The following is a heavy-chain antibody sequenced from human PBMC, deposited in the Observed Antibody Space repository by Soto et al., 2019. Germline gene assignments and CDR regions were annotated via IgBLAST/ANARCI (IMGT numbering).Heavy chain of an antibody. CDR2: IWYDGSNK. V-gene: IGHV3-33*01. D-gene: IGHD3-22*01. Sequence: GGSLRLSCAASGFTFSSYGMHWVRQAPGKGLEWVAVIWYDGSNKYYADSVKGRFTISRDNSKNTLYLQMNSLRAEDTAVYYCARDYVRDSHDSSGYYRFDPWGQGTLVTVSS. CDR1: GFTFSSYG. CDR3: ARDYVRDSHDSSGYYRFDP. J-gene: IGHJ5*02.